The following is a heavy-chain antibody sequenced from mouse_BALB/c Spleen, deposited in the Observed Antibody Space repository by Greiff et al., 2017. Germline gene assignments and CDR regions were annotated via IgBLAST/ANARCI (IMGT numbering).Heavy chain of an antibody. D-gene: IGHD2-10*01. CDR3: ARGPAYFYFDY. V-gene: IGHV5-6-5*01. CDR2: ISSGGST. CDR1: GFTFSSYA. Sequence: EVKLMESGGGLVKPGGSLKLSCAASGFTFSSYAMSWVRQTPEKRLEWVASISSGGSTYYPDSVKGRFTISRDNARNILYLQMSSLRSEDTAMYYCARGPAYFYFDYWGQGTTLTVSS. J-gene: IGHJ2*01.